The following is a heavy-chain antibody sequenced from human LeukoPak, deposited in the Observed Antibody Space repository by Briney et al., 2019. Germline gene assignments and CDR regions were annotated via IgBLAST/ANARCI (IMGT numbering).Heavy chain of an antibody. CDR1: GFTFSDYY. Sequence: PGGSLRLSCAASGFTFSDYYMSWLRQAPGKGLEWVSYISSSGSTIYYADSVKGRFTISRDNAKNSLYLQMDSLRAEDTAVYYCARVRWGSGWSGYGMDVWGQGTTVTVSS. CDR2: ISSSGSTI. CDR3: ARVRWGSGWSGYGMDV. D-gene: IGHD6-19*01. J-gene: IGHJ6*02. V-gene: IGHV3-11*01.